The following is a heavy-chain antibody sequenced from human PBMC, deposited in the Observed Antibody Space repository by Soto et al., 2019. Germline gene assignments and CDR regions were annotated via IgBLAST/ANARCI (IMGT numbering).Heavy chain of an antibody. J-gene: IGHJ4*02. D-gene: IGHD3-10*01. V-gene: IGHV3-48*02. CDR2: ISSSSSTI. Sequence: GGSLRLSCAASGFTFSSYSMNWVRQAPGEGLEWVSYISSSSSTIYYADSVKGRFTISRDNAKNSLYLQMNSLRDEDTAVYYCARAGQGLWFGEYFDYWGQGTLVTVSS. CDR3: ARAGQGLWFGEYFDY. CDR1: GFTFSSYS.